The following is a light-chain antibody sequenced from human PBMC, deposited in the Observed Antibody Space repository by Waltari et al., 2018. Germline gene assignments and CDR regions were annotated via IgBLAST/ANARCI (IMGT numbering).Light chain of an antibody. J-gene: IGKJ4*01. CDR3: QQRRTWPLT. CDR2: DAS. CDR1: HSVSNL. Sequence: EVVLTQSPATLSLSPWERATLSCRASHSVSNLLAWYQQKPGQAPRLLIYDASNTATGIPARFSGSGSGTDFTLTISSPEPEDFAVYYCQQRRTWPLTFGGGTTVEI. V-gene: IGKV3-11*01.